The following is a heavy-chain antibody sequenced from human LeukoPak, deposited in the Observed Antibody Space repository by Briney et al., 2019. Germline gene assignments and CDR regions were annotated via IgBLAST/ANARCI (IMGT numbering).Heavy chain of an antibody. J-gene: IGHJ4*02. CDR3: ARDRYYYDSSGYVFDY. D-gene: IGHD3-22*01. Sequence: SETLSLTCAVYGGSFNGYYWTWIRQSPEKGLEWIGEINHSGSTNYNPSLKSRVTMSVDTSKNQFSLKLSSVTAADTAVYYCARDRYYYDSSGYVFDYWGQGTLVTVSS. CDR1: GGSFNGYY. CDR2: INHSGST. V-gene: IGHV4-34*01.